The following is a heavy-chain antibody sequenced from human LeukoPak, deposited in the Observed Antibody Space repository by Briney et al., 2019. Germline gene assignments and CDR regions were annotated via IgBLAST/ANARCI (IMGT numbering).Heavy chain of an antibody. J-gene: IGHJ4*02. CDR1: GFTFSGYA. D-gene: IGHD2-2*01. V-gene: IGHV3-30-3*01. Sequence: PGGSLRLSCAASGFTFSGYAMHWVRQAPGKGLEWVAVMSYDGSNKYYADFVKGRFTISRDNSKNTLYLQMDSLRAEDTAVYYCQGYCTSTSCHPDYWGQGTQVTVSS. CDR2: MSYDGSNK. CDR3: QGYCTSTSCHPDY.